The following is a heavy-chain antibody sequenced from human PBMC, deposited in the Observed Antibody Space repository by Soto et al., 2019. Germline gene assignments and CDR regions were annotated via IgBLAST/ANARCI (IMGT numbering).Heavy chain of an antibody. D-gene: IGHD1-7*01. J-gene: IGHJ5*02. Sequence: LSLTCTVSGCSISIGGYYWILIRQHPGKGLELIGYIYYIGSTYYNPSLKSRVTISVDTSKNQFSLKLSSVTAADTAVYYCARDRKTGTHPGWFDTWGQGTLVTVSS. CDR3: ARDRKTGTHPGWFDT. CDR2: IYYIGST. V-gene: IGHV4-31*03. CDR1: GCSISIGGYY.